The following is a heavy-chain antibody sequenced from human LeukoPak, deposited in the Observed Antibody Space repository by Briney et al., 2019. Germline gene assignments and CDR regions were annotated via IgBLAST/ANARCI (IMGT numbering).Heavy chain of an antibody. D-gene: IGHD6-13*01. V-gene: IGHV3-33*01. CDR1: GFTFSRYG. Sequence: GGSLRLPCAASGFTFSRYGMHWVRQAPGKGLEWVAVIWYDGSKKNYADSVKGRFTISRDNSKNTLNLQMTSLRAEDTAVCYCAREHVSSWYFDYWGQGTLVTVSS. CDR3: AREHVSSWYFDY. CDR2: IWYDGSKK. J-gene: IGHJ4*02.